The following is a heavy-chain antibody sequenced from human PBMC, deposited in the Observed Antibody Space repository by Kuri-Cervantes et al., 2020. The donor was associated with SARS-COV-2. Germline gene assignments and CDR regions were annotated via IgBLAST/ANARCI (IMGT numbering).Heavy chain of an antibody. CDR2: ISGSGGST. CDR3: AANTKWDYGSGSNIDY. D-gene: IGHD3-10*01. V-gene: IGHV3-23*01. J-gene: IGHJ4*02. Sequence: GESLKISCAASGFTFSSYWMSWVRQAPGKGLEWVSAISGSGGSTYYADSVKGRFTISRDNSKNTLYLQMNSLRAEDTAVYYCAANTKWDYGSGSNIDYWGQGTRVTVSS. CDR1: GFTFSSYW.